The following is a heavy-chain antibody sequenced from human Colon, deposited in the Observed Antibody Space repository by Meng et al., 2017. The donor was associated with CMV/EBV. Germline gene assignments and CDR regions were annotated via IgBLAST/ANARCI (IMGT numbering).Heavy chain of an antibody. J-gene: IGHJ6*02. V-gene: IGHV3-7*03. D-gene: IGHD5-12*01. CDR2: INQNGNQE. Sequence: GESLKISCAASGFAFSTYPMHWVRQAPGKGLEWVANINQNGNQEHCVDSLKGRFTISRDNAKNSLYLQMNSLRDEDTAIYYCAKAVAPSDYYYRGMDVWGQGTTVTVSS. CDR1: GFAFSTYP. CDR3: AKAVAPSDYYYRGMDV.